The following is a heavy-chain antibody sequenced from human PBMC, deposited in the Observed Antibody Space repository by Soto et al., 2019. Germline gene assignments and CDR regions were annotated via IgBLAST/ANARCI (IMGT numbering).Heavy chain of an antibody. V-gene: IGHV1-69*04. D-gene: IGHD3-22*01. CDR2: IIPILGLA. CDR1: GGTFSSYT. J-gene: IGHJ6*02. CDR3: ARDKDEGLRESSGYYYSYYYGMDV. Sequence: SVKVSCKASGGTFSSYTISWVRQAPGQGLEWMGRIIPILGLANYAQKFQGRVTITADKSTSTAYMELSSLRSEDTAVYYCARDKDEGLRESSGYYYSYYYGMDVWGHGTTVTVSS.